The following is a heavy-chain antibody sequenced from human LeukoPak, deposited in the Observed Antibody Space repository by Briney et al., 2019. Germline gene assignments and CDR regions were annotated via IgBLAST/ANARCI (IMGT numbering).Heavy chain of an antibody. V-gene: IGHV4-39*01. CDR1: GGSISSYY. D-gene: IGHD6-6*01. CDR3: ARLIIAASRFDS. Sequence: SETLSLTCTVSGGSISSYYWSWIRQPPGKGLEWIGSIFYTGSTYYSPPLKSRVTISVDTSKNQFSLKLNSVTAADTAVYYCARLIIAASRFDSWGQGTLVTVSS. J-gene: IGHJ4*02. CDR2: IFYTGST.